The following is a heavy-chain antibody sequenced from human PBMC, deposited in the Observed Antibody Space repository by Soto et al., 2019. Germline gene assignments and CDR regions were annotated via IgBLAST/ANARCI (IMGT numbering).Heavy chain of an antibody. D-gene: IGHD2-21*02. J-gene: IGHJ6*02. CDR2: IDPSDSYT. CDR1: GYSFTSYW. CDR3: ARAAHSVVVTAPYTYYGMDV. Sequence: PGESLKISCQGPGYSFTSYWISWVRQMPGKGLEWMGRIDPSDSYTNYSPSFQGHVTISADKSISTAYLQWSSLKASDTAMYYCARAAHSVVVTAPYTYYGMDVWGQGTTVTVSS. V-gene: IGHV5-10-1*01.